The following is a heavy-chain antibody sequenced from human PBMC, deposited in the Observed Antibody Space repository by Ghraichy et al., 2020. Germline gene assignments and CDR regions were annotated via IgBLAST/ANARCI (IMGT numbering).Heavy chain of an antibody. J-gene: IGHJ2*01. CDR2: MNPNSGNT. V-gene: IGHV1-8*01. CDR3: AISGYSSGWYGDNWYFDL. CDR1: GYTFTRYD. Sequence: ASVKVSCKASGYTFTRYDINWVRQATGQGLEWMGWMNPNSGNTGYAQKFQGRVTMTRNTSISTAYMELSSLRSEHTAVYYCAISGYSSGWYGDNWYFDLWGRGTLVTVSS. D-gene: IGHD6-19*01.